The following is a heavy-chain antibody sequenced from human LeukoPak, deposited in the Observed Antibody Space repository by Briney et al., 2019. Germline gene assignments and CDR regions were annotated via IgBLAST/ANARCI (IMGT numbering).Heavy chain of an antibody. D-gene: IGHD4-23*01. Sequence: PSETLSLTCAVYGGSFSGYYWSWIRQPPGKGLEWIGEINHSGSTNYNPSLKSRVTISVDTSKNQFSLKLSSVTAADTAVYYCARGPGDGGNSTKIFDYWGQGTLVTVYS. CDR1: GGSFSGYY. V-gene: IGHV4-34*01. CDR2: INHSGST. J-gene: IGHJ4*02. CDR3: ARGPGDGGNSTKIFDY.